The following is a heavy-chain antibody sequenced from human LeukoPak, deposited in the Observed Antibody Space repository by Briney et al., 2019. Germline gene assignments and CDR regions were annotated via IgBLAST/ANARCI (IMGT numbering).Heavy chain of an antibody. D-gene: IGHD5-12*01. CDR1: GGSISIGGYY. CDR2: IYYSGST. J-gene: IGHJ4*02. CDR3: SRDRGPYSGYDSYYFDY. Sequence: ASQTLSLTGTVSGGSISIGGYYWSWIRQHPGKGREWIAYIYYSGSTYYNPSLMSRVTISVDTTKNQFSLKLRSVTAADTAVYYCSRDRGPYSGYDSYYFDYWGQGTLVTVSS. V-gene: IGHV4-31*03.